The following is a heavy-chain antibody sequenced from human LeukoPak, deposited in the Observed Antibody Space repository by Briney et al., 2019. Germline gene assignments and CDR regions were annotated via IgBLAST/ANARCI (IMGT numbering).Heavy chain of an antibody. J-gene: IGHJ5*02. CDR1: GFTFSNYW. CDR3: ARAITGVSGYYYDGWFDP. D-gene: IGHD3-22*01. CDR2: ISSDGSST. V-gene: IGHV3-74*01. Sequence: GGSLRLSCAASGFTFSNYWMHWVRQGPGKGLMWVSRISSDGSSTNYADSVKGRFTISRDNAKNTLYLQMNSLRGEDTAVYYCARAITGVSGYYYDGWFDPWGQGTLVTVSS.